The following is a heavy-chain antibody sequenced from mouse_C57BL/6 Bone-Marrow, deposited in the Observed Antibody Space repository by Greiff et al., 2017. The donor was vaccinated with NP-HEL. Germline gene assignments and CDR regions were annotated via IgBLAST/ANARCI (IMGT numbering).Heavy chain of an antibody. D-gene: IGHD1-1*01. Sequence: VQLKQSGAELVKPGASVKLSCTASGFNIKDYYMHWVKQRTEQGLEWIGRIDPEDGETKYAPKFQGKATITADTSSNTAYLQLSSLTSEDTAVYYCAREGLGFITTVVAPMDYWGQGTSVTVSS. J-gene: IGHJ4*01. CDR2: IDPEDGET. CDR1: GFNIKDYY. V-gene: IGHV14-2*01. CDR3: AREGLGFITTVVAPMDY.